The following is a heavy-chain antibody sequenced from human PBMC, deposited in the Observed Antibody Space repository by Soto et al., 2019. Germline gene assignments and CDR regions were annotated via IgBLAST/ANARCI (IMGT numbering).Heavy chain of an antibody. V-gene: IGHV3-48*02. CDR3: ARDKYFYDGSGPMERDYYYYGMDV. CDR2: IFSSSNGI. J-gene: IGHJ6*02. Sequence: GGSLRLSCTASGFTFSSYSMNWVRQAPGKGLEWVSYIFSSSNGIYYADSVKGRFTISRDNAKNALYLQMNSLRDEDTAVYYCARDKYFYDGSGPMERDYYYYGMDVWGQGTTVTV. CDR1: GFTFSSYS. D-gene: IGHD3-22*01.